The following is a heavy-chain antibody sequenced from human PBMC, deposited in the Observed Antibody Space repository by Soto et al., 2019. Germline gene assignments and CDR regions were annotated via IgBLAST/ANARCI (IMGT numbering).Heavy chain of an antibody. Sequence: GGSLRLSCAASGFTFSSYAMSWVRQAPGKGLEWVSAISGSGGSTYYADSVKGRFTISRDNSKNTLYLQMNSLRAEDTVVYYCATDPTLKYSGYDWLPDYSGQGTLVTVSS. D-gene: IGHD5-12*01. CDR3: ATDPTLKYSGYDWLPDY. CDR2: ISGSGGST. CDR1: GFTFSSYA. V-gene: IGHV3-23*01. J-gene: IGHJ4*02.